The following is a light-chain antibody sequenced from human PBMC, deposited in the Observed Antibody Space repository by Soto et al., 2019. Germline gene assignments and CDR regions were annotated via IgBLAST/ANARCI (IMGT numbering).Light chain of an antibody. Sequence: PGARATLSCRASQRVSSSYLAWYQQKPGQAPRLLIYGASSRATGIPGRFSGSGSGTDFTLTISSLEPEDFAVYYCQQYGRSPFTFGPGTKVDIK. V-gene: IGKV3-20*01. CDR1: QRVSSSY. CDR2: GAS. CDR3: QQYGRSPFT. J-gene: IGKJ3*01.